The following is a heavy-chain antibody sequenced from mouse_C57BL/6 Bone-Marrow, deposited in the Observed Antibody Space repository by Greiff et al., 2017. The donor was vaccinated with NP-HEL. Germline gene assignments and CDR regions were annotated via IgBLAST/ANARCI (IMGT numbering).Heavy chain of an antibody. CDR2: IHPNSGST. Sequence: QVQLKESGAELVKPGASVKLSCKASGYTFTSYWMHWVKQRPGQGLEWIGMIHPNSGSTNYNEKFKSKATLTVDKSSSTAYMQLSSLTSEDSAVYYCARRSFRYSSRQDYIDYWGQGTTLTVSS. J-gene: IGHJ2*01. CDR3: ARRSFRYSSRQDYIDY. CDR1: GYTFTSYW. V-gene: IGHV1-64*01. D-gene: IGHD1-1*01.